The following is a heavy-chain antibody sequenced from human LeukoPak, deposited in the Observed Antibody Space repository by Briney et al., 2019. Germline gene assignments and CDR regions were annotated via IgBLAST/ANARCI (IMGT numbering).Heavy chain of an antibody. CDR1: GFTVGSNY. J-gene: IGHJ4*02. Sequence: PGGSLRLSCAASGFTVGSNYRSGVRQAPGKGLEWVSVIYSGGSTYYADSVKGRFTISRHNSKNTLYLQMNSLRAEDTAVYYCASSADSGYVSWGQGTLVTVSS. CDR3: ASSADSGYVS. CDR2: IYSGGST. D-gene: IGHD5-12*01. V-gene: IGHV3-53*04.